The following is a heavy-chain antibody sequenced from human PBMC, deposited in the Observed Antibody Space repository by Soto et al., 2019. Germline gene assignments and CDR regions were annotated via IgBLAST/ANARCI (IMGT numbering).Heavy chain of an antibody. D-gene: IGHD6-19*01. Sequence: GGSLRLSCAASGFTFSSYAMHWVRQAPGKGLEWVAVISYDGSNKYYADSVKGRFTISRDNSKNTLYLQMNSLRAEDTAVYYCAREQGSSGTAHFDYWGQGTLVTVSS. CDR3: AREQGSSGTAHFDY. J-gene: IGHJ4*02. CDR2: ISYDGSNK. CDR1: GFTFSSYA. V-gene: IGHV3-30-3*01.